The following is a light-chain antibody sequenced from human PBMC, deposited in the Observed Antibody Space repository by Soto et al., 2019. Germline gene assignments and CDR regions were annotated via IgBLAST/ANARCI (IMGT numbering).Light chain of an antibody. CDR3: QKLHDYPIN. V-gene: IGKV1-9*01. CDR2: AAS. J-gene: IGKJ5*01. Sequence: ILLTQSPSARSASVGDRVTITCRASQGIDSSFAWYQQKPGKAPKLLIYAASSLQSGVPSRFSGSGSGTDFTLTISSLQPEDFATYYCQKLHDYPINSGQGTRLVIK. CDR1: QGIDSS.